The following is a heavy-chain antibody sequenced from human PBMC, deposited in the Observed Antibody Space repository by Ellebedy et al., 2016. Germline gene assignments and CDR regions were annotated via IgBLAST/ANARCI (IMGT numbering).Heavy chain of an antibody. Sequence: ASVKVSCXASGYTFTSYDINWVRQASGQGLEWMGWMNPNSGNTGYAQKFQGRVTMTRNISISTAYMELSRLRSDDTAVYYCARVGSLAVAGHFDPWGQGTLVTVPS. CDR1: GYTFTSYD. D-gene: IGHD6-19*01. J-gene: IGHJ5*02. V-gene: IGHV1-8*01. CDR2: MNPNSGNT. CDR3: ARVGSLAVAGHFDP.